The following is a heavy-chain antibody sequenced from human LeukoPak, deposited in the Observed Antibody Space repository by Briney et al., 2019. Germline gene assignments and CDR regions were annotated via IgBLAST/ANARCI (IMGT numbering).Heavy chain of an antibody. V-gene: IGHV1-2*02. J-gene: IGHJ5*01. CDR2: INPNSGGT. D-gene: IGHD5-12*01. CDR1: GYTFTGYY. Sequence: ASVKVSCKASGYTFTGYYMHWVRQAPGQGLEWMGWINPNSGGTNYAQKFQGRVTMTRDTSISTAYMELSGRRSDDTAVYYWARDQGRYSGYDYGDSWGQGTLVTVSS. CDR3: ARDQGRYSGYDYGDS.